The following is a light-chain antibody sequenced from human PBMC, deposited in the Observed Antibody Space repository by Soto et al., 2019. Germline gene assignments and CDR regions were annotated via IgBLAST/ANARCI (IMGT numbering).Light chain of an antibody. CDR2: GAS. CDR3: QQYGGSPPT. CDR1: QSVSSSY. J-gene: IGKJ1*01. Sequence: IVLTQSPGTLSLSPGERATLSCRASQSVSSSYLAWYQQKPGQAPRLLIYGASSRATGIPDRFSGSGSGTDFTLTISRLEPEDFAVYYCQQYGGSPPTFGQGTKVDIK. V-gene: IGKV3-20*01.